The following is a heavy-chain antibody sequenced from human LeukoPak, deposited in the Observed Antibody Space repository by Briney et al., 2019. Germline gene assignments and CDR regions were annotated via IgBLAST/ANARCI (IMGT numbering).Heavy chain of an antibody. V-gene: IGHV1-69*01. CDR2: IIPLSGTT. CDR1: GGTFSNFA. J-gene: IGHJ4*02. Sequence: ASVKVSCKTSGGTFSNFAFSWVRQAPGQGLEWMGGIIPLSGTTSYAQKFQGRITITADESTSTAYMELSSLRSEDTAVYYCARDFDCSVGNCYAFDYWGQGTLVTVSS. D-gene: IGHD2-15*01. CDR3: ARDFDCSVGNCYAFDY.